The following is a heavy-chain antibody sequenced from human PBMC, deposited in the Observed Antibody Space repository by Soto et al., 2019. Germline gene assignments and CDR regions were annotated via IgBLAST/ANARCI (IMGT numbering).Heavy chain of an antibody. Sequence: SETLSLTCSVSGAALNSGNYYWSWIRQVPGKGLEWIGHIYVTGAVDYNPSLRDRITISQDTSERQFSLNLRLVTAADTAVYYCARLRIATNNYKWFDPWGQGTLVTVYS. CDR1: GAALNSGNYY. CDR2: IYVTGAV. J-gene: IGHJ5*02. CDR3: ARLRIATNNYKWFDP. D-gene: IGHD2-21*01. V-gene: IGHV4-31*03.